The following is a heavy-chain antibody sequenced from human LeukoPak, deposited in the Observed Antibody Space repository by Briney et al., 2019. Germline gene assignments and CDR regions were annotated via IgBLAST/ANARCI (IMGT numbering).Heavy chain of an antibody. V-gene: IGHV3-23*01. CDR2: ISGSGGST. Sequence: GGSLRLSCAASGFTFSSYAMSWVRQAPGKGLEWVSAISGSGGSTYYADSVKGRFTISRDNSKSTLYLQMNSLRAEDTAVYYCAKPLVVVPAALFDYWGQGTLVTVSS. D-gene: IGHD2-2*01. CDR3: AKPLVVVPAALFDY. CDR1: GFTFSSYA. J-gene: IGHJ4*02.